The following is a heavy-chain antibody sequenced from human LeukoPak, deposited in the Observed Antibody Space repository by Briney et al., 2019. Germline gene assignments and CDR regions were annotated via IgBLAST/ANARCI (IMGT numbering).Heavy chain of an antibody. D-gene: IGHD4-17*01. CDR2: IYYSRST. V-gene: IGHV4-34*01. CDR1: GGSFSGYY. J-gene: IGHJ4*02. CDR3: ASSRSPGDYGFDY. Sequence: SETLSLTCAVYGGSFSGYYWSWIRQPPGKGLEWIGSIYYSRSTYYNPSLKSRVTISVDTSKNQFSLKLSSVTAADTAVYYCASSRSPGDYGFDYWGQGTLVTVSS.